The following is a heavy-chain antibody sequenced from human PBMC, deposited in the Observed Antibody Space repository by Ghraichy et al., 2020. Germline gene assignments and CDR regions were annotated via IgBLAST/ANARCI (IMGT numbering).Heavy chain of an antibody. J-gene: IGHJ4*02. CDR2: IYYSGST. D-gene: IGHD5-24*01. Sequence: SETLSLTCTVSGGSISSSSYYWGWIRQPPGKGLEWIGSIYYSGSTYYNPSLKSRVTISVDTSKNQFSLKLSSVTAADTAVYYCARQVDGYNSNPGGGFDYWGQGTLVTVSS. V-gene: IGHV4-39*01. CDR1: GGSISSSSYY. CDR3: ARQVDGYNSNPGGGFDY.